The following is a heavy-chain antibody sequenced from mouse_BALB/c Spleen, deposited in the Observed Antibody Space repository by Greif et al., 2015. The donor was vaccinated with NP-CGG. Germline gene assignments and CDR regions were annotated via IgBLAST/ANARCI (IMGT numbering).Heavy chain of an antibody. J-gene: IGHJ4*01. D-gene: IGHD1-1*01. CDR1: GYTFTSYW. CDR3: ASSYYYGSSYYAMDY. CDR2: INPSTGYT. V-gene: IGHV1-7*01. Sequence: QVQLQQSGAELAKPGASVKMSCKASGYTFTSYWMHWVKQRPGQGLEWIGYINPSTGYTEYNQKFKDKATLTADKSPSTAYMQLSSLTSEDSAVYYCASSYYYGSSYYAMDYWGQGTSVTVSS.